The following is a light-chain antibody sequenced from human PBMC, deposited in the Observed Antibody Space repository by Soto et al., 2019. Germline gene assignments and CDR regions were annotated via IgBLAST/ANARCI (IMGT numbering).Light chain of an antibody. J-gene: IGKJ5*01. CDR2: DAS. CDR1: QDVTNS. Sequence: EIVLTQSPATLSLSPGERATLSCRAAQDVTNSVAWYQQKSGQAPRLLIYDASARASGVSARFSGSGSGTDFTLTISGLQAEDFAVYFCQQYIRRPLSFGQGTRLEI. V-gene: IGKV3-15*01. CDR3: QQYIRRPLS.